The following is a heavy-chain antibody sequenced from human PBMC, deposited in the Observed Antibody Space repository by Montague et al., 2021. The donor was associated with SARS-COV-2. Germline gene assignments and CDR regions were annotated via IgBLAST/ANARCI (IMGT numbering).Heavy chain of an antibody. CDR1: GGSFSGYY. V-gene: IGHV4-34*01. Sequence: SETLSLTCAVYGGSFSGYYWSWVRRAPGKGLEWIGEINHSGSTXXXPSXXXRVSMSVDTSKNQFSLKMSSVTAADTAVIYCARSREEFTSIAVIITGGMHYFDSWGQGTLVTVSS. J-gene: IGHJ4*02. CDR3: ARSREEFTSIAVIITGGMHYFDS. CDR2: INHSGST. D-gene: IGHD3-22*01.